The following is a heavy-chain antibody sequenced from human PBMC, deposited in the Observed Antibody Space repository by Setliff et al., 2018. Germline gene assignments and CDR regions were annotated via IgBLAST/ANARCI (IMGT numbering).Heavy chain of an antibody. J-gene: IGHJ4*02. D-gene: IGHD2-15*01. CDR3: ARENGYCSGGACYFMFDY. CDR1: DGSSSSHY. CDR2: IHFSGTT. Sequence: SETLSLTCTVSDGSSSSHYWSWIRQPPGKGLEWIGYIHFSGTTNYNPSLKSRVTLSLDTSKNQFSLELSSVAAADTAMYYCARENGYCSGGACYFMFDYWGQGTLVTVSS. V-gene: IGHV4-59*11.